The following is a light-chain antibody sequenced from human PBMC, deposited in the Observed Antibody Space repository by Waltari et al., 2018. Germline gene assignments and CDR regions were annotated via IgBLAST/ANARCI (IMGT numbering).Light chain of an antibody. J-gene: IGLJ2*01. V-gene: IGLV2-11*01. CDR3: LSFRGGNTWV. CDR1: SNDVGGYND. CDR2: DVN. Sequence: QAALTQPPSVSKSLGQAVTISCTGTSNDVGGYNDVPWYQQYPGTAPRLVIYDVNILPSGVSDRFSGSKSGKTASLTISGLQAEDEADYYCLSFRGGNTWVFGGGTRLTVL.